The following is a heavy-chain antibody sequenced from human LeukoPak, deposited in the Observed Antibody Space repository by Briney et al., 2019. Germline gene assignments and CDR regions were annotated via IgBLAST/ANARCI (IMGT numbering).Heavy chain of an antibody. CDR1: GGSFSGYY. CDR2: INHSGST. V-gene: IGHV4-34*01. CDR3: ARGVRDNYYGSGSYPRHFDY. D-gene: IGHD3-10*01. Sequence: SETLSLTCAVYGGSFSGYYWSWIRQPPGKGLEWIGEINHSGSTNYNPSLKSRVTISVDTSKNQFSLKLSSVTAADTAVYYCARGVRDNYYGSGSYPRHFDYWGQGTLVTVSS. J-gene: IGHJ4*02.